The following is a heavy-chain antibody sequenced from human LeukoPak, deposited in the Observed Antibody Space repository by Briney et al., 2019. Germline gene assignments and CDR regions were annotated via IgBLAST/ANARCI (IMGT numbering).Heavy chain of an antibody. J-gene: IGHJ4*02. V-gene: IGHV3-7*01. Sequence: PGGSLRLSCAASGFTLSSSWMSWVRHAPGKGLEWVANLKQDGSEKYYVDSVKGRFTISRDNAKNSLYLQMNSLRAEDTAVYYCARVEDHEYGDYYFDYWGRGNLVTVSS. CDR2: LKQDGSEK. CDR3: ARVEDHEYGDYYFDY. CDR1: GFTLSSSW. D-gene: IGHD4-17*01.